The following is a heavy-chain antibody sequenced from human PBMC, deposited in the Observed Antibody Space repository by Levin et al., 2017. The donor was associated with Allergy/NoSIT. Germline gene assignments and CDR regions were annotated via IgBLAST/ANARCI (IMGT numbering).Heavy chain of an antibody. Sequence: SETLSLTCTVSGGSISSGSYYWSWIRQPAGTGLEWIGRIYTSGSTNYNPSLKSRVTISVDTSKNQFSLKLSSVTAADTAVYYCARDDYGDYGGGDWFDPWGQGTLVTVSS. CDR2: IYTSGST. CDR3: ARDDYGDYGGGDWFDP. V-gene: IGHV4-61*02. J-gene: IGHJ5*02. D-gene: IGHD4-17*01. CDR1: GGSISSGSYY.